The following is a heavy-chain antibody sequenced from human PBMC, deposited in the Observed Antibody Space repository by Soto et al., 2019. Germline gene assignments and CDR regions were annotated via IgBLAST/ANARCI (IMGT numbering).Heavy chain of an antibody. J-gene: IGHJ4*02. CDR2: ISYSGNT. CDR3: ASTRLVATSVWY. D-gene: IGHD5-12*01. V-gene: IGHV4-39*01. Sequence: KPSETLSLTCSVSGDSISSSYHWGWIRQPPGKGLEWIGTISYSGNTYYKSSLKSRVTISVDTSKNQFSLKLSSVTAADTAVYYCASTRLVATSVWYWGQGTLVTVSS. CDR1: GDSISSSYH.